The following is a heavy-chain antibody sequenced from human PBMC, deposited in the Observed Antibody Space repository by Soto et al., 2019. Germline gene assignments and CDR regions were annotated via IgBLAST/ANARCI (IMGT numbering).Heavy chain of an antibody. D-gene: IGHD1-26*01. CDR3: AGERKFVFCGKGLDV. CDR1: GYTFTSYD. CDR2: MDPNSGVT. J-gene: IGHJ6*02. V-gene: IGHV1-8*01. Sequence: QVHLVQSGAEVKKPGASVKVSCKASGYTFTSYDINWVRQAPGPGLEWLGWMDPNSGVTGYAQKFQGRVSMTRNSSTSTAHMELSSLRSEDTAVYYCAGERKFVFCGKGLDVWGQGTTVAVSS.